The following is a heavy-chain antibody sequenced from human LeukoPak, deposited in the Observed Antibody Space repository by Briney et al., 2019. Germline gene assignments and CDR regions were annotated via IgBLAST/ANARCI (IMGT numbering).Heavy chain of an antibody. D-gene: IGHD4-17*01. CDR1: GFIFSDYA. CDR3: ARVVMGYDYGDFNWFDP. Sequence: GGSLRLSCAASGFIFSDYAMSWVRQAPGKGLEWVSGISPSGGFTYYADSVEGRFTISRDNAKNSLYLQMNSLRAEDTAVYYCARVVMGYDYGDFNWFDPWGQGTLVTVSS. V-gene: IGHV3-23*01. J-gene: IGHJ5*02. CDR2: ISPSGGFT.